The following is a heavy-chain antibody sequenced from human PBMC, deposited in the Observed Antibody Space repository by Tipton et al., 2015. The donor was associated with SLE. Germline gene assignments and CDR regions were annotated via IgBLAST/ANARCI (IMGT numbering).Heavy chain of an antibody. J-gene: IGHJ6*02. CDR3: ARDYLFGTPNYYYYGMDV. D-gene: IGHD6-13*01. CDR1: GFTFSRYA. CDR2: INQGGTER. V-gene: IGHV3-7*01. Sequence: SLRLSCTASGFTFSRYAMTWVRQAPGKGLEWVANINQGGTERNYVDSVKGRFTISRDNAKNTLYLQMNSLRAEDTAVYYCARDYLFGTPNYYYYGMDVWGQGTTITVSS.